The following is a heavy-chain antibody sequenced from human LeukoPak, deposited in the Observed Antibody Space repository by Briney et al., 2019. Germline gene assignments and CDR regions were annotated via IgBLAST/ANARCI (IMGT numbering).Heavy chain of an antibody. Sequence: SETLSLTCAVYGGSFSGYYWSWIRQPPGKGLEWIGEINHSGSTNYNPSLKSRVTMSVDTSKNQFSLKLSSVTAADTAVYYCAREVGYSYGYYYYYGMDVWGQGTTVTVSS. D-gene: IGHD5-18*01. CDR3: AREVGYSYGYYYYYGMDV. CDR2: INHSGST. V-gene: IGHV4-34*01. J-gene: IGHJ6*02. CDR1: GGSFSGYY.